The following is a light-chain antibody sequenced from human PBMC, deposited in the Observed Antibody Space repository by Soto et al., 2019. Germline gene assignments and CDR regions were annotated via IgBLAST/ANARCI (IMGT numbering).Light chain of an antibody. CDR3: QQYKTFPFT. CDR2: AAY. Sequence: DIQMTQSPSPLSASVGDRVTITCRASQDIGNDLAWFQQIPGKAPRSLIYAAYTLQSGVPSKFSGTGSGTDFSLTISSLQPEDLGTYYCQQYKTFPFTFGGGTKVEI. J-gene: IGKJ4*01. CDR1: QDIGND. V-gene: IGKV1-16*02.